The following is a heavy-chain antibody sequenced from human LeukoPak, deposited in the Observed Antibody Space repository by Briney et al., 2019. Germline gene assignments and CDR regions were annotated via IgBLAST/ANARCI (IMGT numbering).Heavy chain of an antibody. V-gene: IGHV1-69*04. CDR2: IIPILGIA. CDR1: GGTFSSYA. Sequence: SVKVSCKASGGTFSSYAISWVRQAPGQGLEWMGRIIPILGIANYAQKFQGRVTITADKSTSTAYMELSSLRSEDTAVYYCAREVIVVVNNYYYGMDVWGQGTTVTVS. CDR3: AREVIVVVNNYYYGMDV. D-gene: IGHD3-22*01. J-gene: IGHJ6*02.